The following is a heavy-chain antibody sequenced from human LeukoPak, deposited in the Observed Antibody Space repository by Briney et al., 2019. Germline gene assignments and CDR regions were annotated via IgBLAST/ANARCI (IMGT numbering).Heavy chain of an antibody. J-gene: IGHJ4*02. Sequence: GESLKISCKGSGYSFTSQWIAWVRQIPGKGLEWMGIIYPADSDSRYSPSFRGQVTISADKSTSTAYLQWSRLEASDTAMYYCARRRSPARFDYWGQGTPVTVSS. CDR1: GYSFTSQW. CDR2: IYPADSDS. CDR3: ARRRSPARFDY. V-gene: IGHV5-51*01.